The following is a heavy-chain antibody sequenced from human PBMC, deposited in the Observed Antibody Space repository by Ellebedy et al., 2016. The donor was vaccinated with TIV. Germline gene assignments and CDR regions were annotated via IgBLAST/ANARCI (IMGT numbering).Heavy chain of an antibody. Sequence: AASVKVSCKASGYTFNRYYFMHWVRQAPGQGLEWMGIINPGDGTTTYARKFQGRVTMTRDTSTSTVYMELGSLRSDDTAVYYCARGGRYSGSYNFDHWGQGSLVTVSS. CDR2: INPGDGTT. J-gene: IGHJ4*02. CDR3: ARGGRYSGSYNFDH. CDR1: GYTFNRYYF. V-gene: IGHV1-46*02. D-gene: IGHD1-26*01.